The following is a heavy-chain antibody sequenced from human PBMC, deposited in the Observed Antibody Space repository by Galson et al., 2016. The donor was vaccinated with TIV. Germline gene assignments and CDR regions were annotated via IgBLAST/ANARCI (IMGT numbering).Heavy chain of an antibody. CDR3: ARDTEQYNSFTDTFDV. V-gene: IGHV3-21*06. J-gene: IGHJ3*01. CDR2: ITSSSSYL. D-gene: IGHD6-6*01. Sequence: SLRLSCAASGFTFSSYSMNWVRQAPGKGLEWVSSITSSSSYLYYADSVKGRFTISRDNAKNSLFLQMTTLRADDTAVYYCARDTEQYNSFTDTFDVWGQGTTVTVSS. CDR1: GFTFSSYS.